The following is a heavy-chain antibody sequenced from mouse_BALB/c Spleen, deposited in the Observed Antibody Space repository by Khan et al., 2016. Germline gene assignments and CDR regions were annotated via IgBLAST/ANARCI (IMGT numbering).Heavy chain of an antibody. J-gene: IGHJ3*01. V-gene: IGHV9-3-1*01. CDR1: GYTFTNYG. CDR3: ARGAYDGTWFVY. CDR2: INTYTGEP. D-gene: IGHD2-14*01. Sequence: QIQLVQSGPELKKPGETVKISCKASGYTFTNYGMNWVKQAPGKGLKWMGWINTYTGEPTYGDDFKGRIAFSLETSASTAYLQINNLKNEDTGTYFCARGAYDGTWFVYWGQGTLVTVSA.